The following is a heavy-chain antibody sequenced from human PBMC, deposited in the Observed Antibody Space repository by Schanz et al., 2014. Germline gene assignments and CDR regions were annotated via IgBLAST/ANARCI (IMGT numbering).Heavy chain of an antibody. CDR3: ASPPISVAGRLADY. CDR2: IDYAGST. J-gene: IGHJ4*02. Sequence: AQLVESGGGVVQPGRPLRLSCAVSGFTVSANYMIWVRQPPGKGLEWVSLIDYAGSTNYADSVKGRMTVSRDTSKNALFLQMDNLRAEDTAVYCWASPPISVAGRLADYWGQGILXAVSS. D-gene: IGHD6-19*01. V-gene: IGHV3-66*01. CDR1: GFTVSANY.